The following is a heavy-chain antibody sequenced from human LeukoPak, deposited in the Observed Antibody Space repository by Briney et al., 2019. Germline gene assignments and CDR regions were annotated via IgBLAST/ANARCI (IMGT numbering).Heavy chain of an antibody. Sequence: ASVKVSCKASGGTFSSYAVSWVRQAPGQGLEWMGWISAYNGNTNYAQKLQGRVTMTTDTSTSTAYMELRSLRSDDTAVYYCARIRLLWFGELPTYYYGMDVWGQGTTVTVSS. V-gene: IGHV1-18*01. D-gene: IGHD3-10*01. CDR2: ISAYNGNT. CDR3: ARIRLLWFGELPTYYYGMDV. J-gene: IGHJ6*02. CDR1: GGTFSSYA.